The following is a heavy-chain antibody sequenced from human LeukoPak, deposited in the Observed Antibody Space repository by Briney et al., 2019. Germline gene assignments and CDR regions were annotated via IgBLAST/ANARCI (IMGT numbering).Heavy chain of an antibody. CDR3: ARDVGEYCSSASCYASDH. CDR2: SNPNSAGT. CDR1: GYTFTGYY. V-gene: IGHV1-2*02. J-gene: IGHJ4*02. D-gene: IGHD2-2*01. Sequence: ASVKVSCKASGYTFTGYYIHWVRQAPGQGLEWMGWSNPNSAGTNYAQKFQGRVTMTRDTSISTAYMELSGLRSDDTAVYYCARDVGEYCSSASCYASDHWGQGTLVTVSS.